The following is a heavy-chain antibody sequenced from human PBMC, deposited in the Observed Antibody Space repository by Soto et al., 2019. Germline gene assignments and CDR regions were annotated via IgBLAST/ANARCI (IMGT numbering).Heavy chain of an antibody. CDR2: ISAYNGNT. Sequence: ASVRVYCKASCYTFTSCGMSWVRQDPGQGLEWMGWISAYNGNTNYAQKLQGRVTMTSDTSTSTAYMELRSLISDATAVYYGAKSTSAWPLRFDYWGQRTLVIFSS. D-gene: IGHD6-19*01. J-gene: IGHJ4*02. CDR1: CYTFTSCG. CDR3: AKSTSAWPLRFDY. V-gene: IGHV1-18*04.